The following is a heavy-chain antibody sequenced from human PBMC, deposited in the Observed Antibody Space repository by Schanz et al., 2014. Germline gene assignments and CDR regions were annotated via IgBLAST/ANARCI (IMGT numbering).Heavy chain of an antibody. CDR2: ISYDGSNK. J-gene: IGHJ4*02. CDR1: GFTLSSYA. CDR3: AKDPSHGDYDYYFDY. V-gene: IGHV3-30-3*01. D-gene: IGHD3-22*01. Sequence: VQLLDSGGGLVQPGRSLRLSCAAYGFTLSSYAMHWVRQAPGKGLEWVAVISYDGSNKYYADSVKGRFTISRDNSKNTLYLQMNSLRAEDTAVYYCAKDPSHGDYDYYFDYWGQGTLVTVSS.